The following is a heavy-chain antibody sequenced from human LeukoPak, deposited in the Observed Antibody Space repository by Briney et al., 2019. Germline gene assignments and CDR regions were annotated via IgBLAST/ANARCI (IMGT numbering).Heavy chain of an antibody. Sequence: SETLSLTCTVSGGSISSTTYYWGWIRQPPGKGLEWIGSIYHSGNIYYNPSLKSRVTISVDTSKNQFSLKLSSVTAADTAVYYCARVGGGDYYLSLDYWGQGTLVTVSS. D-gene: IGHD4-17*01. J-gene: IGHJ4*02. CDR2: IYHSGNI. CDR1: GGSISSTTYY. CDR3: ARVGGGDYYLSLDY. V-gene: IGHV4-39*07.